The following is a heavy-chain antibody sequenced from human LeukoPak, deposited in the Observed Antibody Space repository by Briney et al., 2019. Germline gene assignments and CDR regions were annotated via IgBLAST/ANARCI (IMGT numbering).Heavy chain of an antibody. D-gene: IGHD7-27*01. CDR1: GFTFSDSY. J-gene: IGHJ4*02. V-gene: IGHV3-11*04. Sequence: PGGSLRLSCAASGFTFSDSYMTWIRRAPGKGLEWVSYISNSGNTIYYADSVKGRFTISRDNAMSSLYLQMNSLRAEDTAVYYCGRGHWGLDYWGQGTLVTVSS. CDR2: ISNSGNTI. CDR3: GRGHWGLDY.